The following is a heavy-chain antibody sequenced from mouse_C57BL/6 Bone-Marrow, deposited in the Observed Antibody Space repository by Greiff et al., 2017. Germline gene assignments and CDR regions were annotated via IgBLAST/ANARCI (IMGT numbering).Heavy chain of an antibody. V-gene: IGHV1-15*01. CDR1: GYTFTDYE. D-gene: IGHD3-2*01. CDR2: IDPETGGT. J-gene: IGHJ3*01. Sequence: VQLQQSGAELVRPGASVTLSCKASGYTFTDYEMHWVKQTPVHGLEWIGAIDPETGGTAYNQKFKGKAILTADKSSSTAYMELRSLTSEDSAVYYCTKKSRQAWFAYWGQGTLVTVSA. CDR3: TKKSRQAWFAY.